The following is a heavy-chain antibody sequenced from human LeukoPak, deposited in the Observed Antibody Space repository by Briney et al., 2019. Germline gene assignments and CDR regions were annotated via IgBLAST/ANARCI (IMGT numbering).Heavy chain of an antibody. Sequence: ASVKVSCKASGYTLTSYGISWVRQAPGQGLEWMGWISAYNGNTNYAQKLQGRVTMTTDTSTSTAYMELRSLRSDDTDVYYCARDGSHGDYVYLDYWGQGTLVTVSS. CDR3: ARDGSHGDYVYLDY. CDR2: ISAYNGNT. J-gene: IGHJ4*02. D-gene: IGHD4-17*01. CDR1: GYTLTSYG. V-gene: IGHV1-18*01.